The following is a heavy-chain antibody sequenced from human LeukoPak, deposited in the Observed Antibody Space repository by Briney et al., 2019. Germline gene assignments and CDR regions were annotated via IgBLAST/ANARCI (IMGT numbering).Heavy chain of an antibody. CDR1: GFTFDDYA. J-gene: IGHJ4*02. CDR3: AKVAAAGSPRIDY. D-gene: IGHD6-13*01. V-gene: IGHV3-9*01. CDR2: ISWNSGSI. Sequence: GGSLRLSCAASGFTFDDYAMHWVRQAPGKGLEWVPGISWNSGSIGYADSVKGRFTISRDNAKNSLYLQMNSLRAEDTALYYCAKVAAAGSPRIDYWGQGTLVTVSS.